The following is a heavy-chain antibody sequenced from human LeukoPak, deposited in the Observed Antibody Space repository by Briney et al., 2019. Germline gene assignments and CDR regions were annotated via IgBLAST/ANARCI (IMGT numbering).Heavy chain of an antibody. D-gene: IGHD3-22*01. Sequence: PSETLSLTCTVSGASMNSGGHYWSWIRQHPGKGLEWIGYIHHSRSTYYDPSLKSRVTISVDTSKNQFSMKLSSVTAADTAVYFCARVLNYYDSTGYYYYFDYWGQGSLVTVSS. V-gene: IGHV4-31*03. J-gene: IGHJ4*02. CDR1: GASMNSGGHY. CDR3: ARVLNYYDSTGYYYYFDY. CDR2: IHHSRST.